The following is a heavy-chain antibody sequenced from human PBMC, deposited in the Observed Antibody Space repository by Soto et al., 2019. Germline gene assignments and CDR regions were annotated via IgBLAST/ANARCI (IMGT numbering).Heavy chain of an antibody. V-gene: IGHV3-33*01. CDR2: IWYDGSNK. Sequence: VQLEESGGGVVQPGRSLRLSCAASGFTFSSYGMHWVHQAPGKGLEWVAVIWYDGSNKYYADSVKGRFTISRDNSKNTLYLQMNSLGAEDTAVYYCARIPQIAVAGTRFGYFDLWGRGTLVTVSS. CDR3: ARIPQIAVAGTRFGYFDL. CDR1: GFTFSSYG. D-gene: IGHD6-19*01. J-gene: IGHJ2*01.